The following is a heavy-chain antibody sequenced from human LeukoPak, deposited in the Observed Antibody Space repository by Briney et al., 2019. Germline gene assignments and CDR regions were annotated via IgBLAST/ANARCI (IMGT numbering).Heavy chain of an antibody. Sequence: GASVKVSCKASGGTFSSYAISWVRQAPGQGLEWMGRIIPILGIANYAQKFQGRVTITADKSTSTAYMGLSSLRSEDTAVYYCARDLGRRDGYTHFDYWGQGTLVTVSS. CDR2: IIPILGIA. J-gene: IGHJ4*02. V-gene: IGHV1-69*04. CDR3: ARDLGRRDGYTHFDY. D-gene: IGHD5-24*01. CDR1: GGTFSSYA.